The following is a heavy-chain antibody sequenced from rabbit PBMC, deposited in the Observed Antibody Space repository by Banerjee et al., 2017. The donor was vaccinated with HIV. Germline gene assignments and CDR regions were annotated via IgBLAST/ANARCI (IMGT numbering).Heavy chain of an antibody. CDR2: IYSSSGST. D-gene: IGHD6-1*01. CDR3: ARDKRTDYNYGYGGYAYGNGFNL. V-gene: IGHV1S47*01. CDR1: GFDFSSHY. J-gene: IGHJ4*01. Sequence: QEQLVEYGGDLVQPEGSLTLSCKASGFDFSSHYMSWVRQAPGKGLELIACIYSSSGSTYYASWVNGRFTISRENTQNTLYLQLNSLTAADTATYFCARDKRTDYNYGYGGYAYGNGFNLWGPGTLVTVS.